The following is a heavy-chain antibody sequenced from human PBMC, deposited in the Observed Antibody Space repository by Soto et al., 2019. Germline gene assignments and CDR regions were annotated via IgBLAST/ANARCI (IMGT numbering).Heavy chain of an antibody. CDR3: VKASHSSRPYYFDY. Sequence: GGSLRLSCVASGFTFSNYVMSWVRQTPGKGLEWVSAIGPRGTTTYYADSVKGRFTISRDNSKSPLYLEMISLRAEDTAVYYCVKASHSSRPYYFDYWGQGTRVTVSS. CDR1: GFTFSNYV. V-gene: IGHV3-23*01. J-gene: IGHJ4*02. D-gene: IGHD5-12*01. CDR2: IGPRGTTT.